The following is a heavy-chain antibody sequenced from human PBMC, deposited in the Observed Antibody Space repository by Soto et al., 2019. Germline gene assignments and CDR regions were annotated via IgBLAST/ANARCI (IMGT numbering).Heavy chain of an antibody. V-gene: IGHV5-51*01. Sequence: RGESLKISCKGSGYSFTSYWIGWVRQMPGKGLGWMGIIYPGDSDTRYSPSFQGQVTISADKSISTAYLQWSSLKASDTAMYYCARLGLGSSSWYNWFDPWGQGTLVTVSS. CDR2: IYPGDSDT. J-gene: IGHJ5*02. CDR3: ARLGLGSSSWYNWFDP. D-gene: IGHD6-13*01. CDR1: GYSFTSYW.